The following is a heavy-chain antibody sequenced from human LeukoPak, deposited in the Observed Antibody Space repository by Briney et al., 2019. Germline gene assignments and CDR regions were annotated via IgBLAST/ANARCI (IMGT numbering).Heavy chain of an antibody. Sequence: GWALRLSSAASGFTFSDYYISWIRQAPGKGLEWVSYISSSGSTIYYADSVKDPFTILRDNSKNTLYPQINSRRADDTAGYYCAKENYGDSTGGRFQHWGQGSLVTVSS. D-gene: IGHD4-17*01. CDR2: ISSSGSTI. CDR3: AKENYGDSTGGRFQH. J-gene: IGHJ1*01. CDR1: GFTFSDYY. V-gene: IGHV3-11*01.